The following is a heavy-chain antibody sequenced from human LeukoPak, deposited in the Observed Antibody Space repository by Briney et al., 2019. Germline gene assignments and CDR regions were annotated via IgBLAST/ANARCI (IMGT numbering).Heavy chain of an antibody. CDR3: ARGRVTGTTMYYYYYYMDV. D-gene: IGHD1-7*01. CDR1: GGSFSGYY. CDR2: INHSGST. Sequence: SETLSLTCAVYGGSFSGYYWSWIRQPPGKGLEWIGEINHSGSTNYNPSLKSRVTISVDTSKNQFSLKLSSVTAADTAVYYCARGRVTGTTMYYYYYYMDVWGKGTTVTVSS. V-gene: IGHV4-34*01. J-gene: IGHJ6*03.